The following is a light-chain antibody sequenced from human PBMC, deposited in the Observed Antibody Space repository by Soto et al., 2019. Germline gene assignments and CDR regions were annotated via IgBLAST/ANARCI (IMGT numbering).Light chain of an antibody. CDR1: SSDVGSYNL. J-gene: IGLJ1*01. CDR3: CSYAGSSTYV. V-gene: IGLV2-23*01. Sequence: QSALTQPASVSGSPGQSITISCTGTSSDVGSYNLVSWYQQHPGKAPKLMIYEGSQRPSGVSNRFSGSKSGNTASLTISGLPAEEEADYYCCSYAGSSTYVFGTGTKLTVL. CDR2: EGS.